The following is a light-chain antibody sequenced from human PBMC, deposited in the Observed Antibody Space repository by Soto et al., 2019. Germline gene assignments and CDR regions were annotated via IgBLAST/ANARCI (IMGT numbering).Light chain of an antibody. V-gene: IGKV3-11*01. CDR3: QRYRTSPPMYT. Sequence: EIVLTQSPATLSLSPGERATLSCRASQSVSSYLAWYQQKPGQAPRLLIFDASNRATGIPARFSCSGSGTDFTLTISIRGLEDFAVYYYQRYRTSPPMYTFGQGTKLEIK. CDR2: DAS. J-gene: IGKJ2*01. CDR1: QSVSSY.